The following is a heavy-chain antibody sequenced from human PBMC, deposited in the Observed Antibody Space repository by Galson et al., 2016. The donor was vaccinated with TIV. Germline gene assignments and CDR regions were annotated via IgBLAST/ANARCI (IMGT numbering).Heavy chain of an antibody. J-gene: IGHJ1*01. CDR1: GGTFSSYT. V-gene: IGHV1-69*02. Sequence: SVKVSCKASGGTFSSYTLSWVRQAPGQGLEWMGTIIPILGVTNYAQKLQGRVTITADKSPGTAYMEVASLRSEETATYYCARLDSTSWYGYFQHWGQGTLVTVSS. D-gene: IGHD6-13*01. CDR3: ARLDSTSWYGYFQH. CDR2: IIPILGVT.